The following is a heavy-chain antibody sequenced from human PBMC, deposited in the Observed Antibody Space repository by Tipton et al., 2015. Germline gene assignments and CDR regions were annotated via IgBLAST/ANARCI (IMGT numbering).Heavy chain of an antibody. CDR1: GGSVSSALYY. Sequence: TLSLTCNVSGGSVSSALYYWTWIRQPPGKGLEWLGYIHYTGIPNYNPSLESRVTISIETSKNQFSLRLKSVSAADTALYYCARYSEDDSGTFFFDNWGQGALVTVSS. D-gene: IGHD1-26*01. CDR2: IHYTGIP. J-gene: IGHJ4*02. CDR3: ARYSEDDSGTFFFDN. V-gene: IGHV4-61*01.